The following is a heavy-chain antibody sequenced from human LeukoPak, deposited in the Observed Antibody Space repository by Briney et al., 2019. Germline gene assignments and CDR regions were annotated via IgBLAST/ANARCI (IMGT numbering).Heavy chain of an antibody. CDR3: ARDLYCGGDCYSGRNWFDP. V-gene: IGHV1-69*13. D-gene: IGHD2-21*01. CDR1: GGTFSSYA. CDR2: IIPIFGTA. Sequence: SVKVSXKASGGTFSSYAISWVRQAPGQGLEWMGGIIPIFGTANYAQKFQGRVTITADESTSTAYMELSSLRSEDTAVYYCARDLYCGGDCYSGRNWFDPWGQGTLVTVSS. J-gene: IGHJ5*02.